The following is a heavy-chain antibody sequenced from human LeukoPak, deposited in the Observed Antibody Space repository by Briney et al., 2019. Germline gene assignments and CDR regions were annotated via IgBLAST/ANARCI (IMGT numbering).Heavy chain of an antibody. J-gene: IGHJ6*03. CDR2: IKQDGSEK. D-gene: IGHD5-24*01. CDR1: GFTFSSYW. CDR3: ARTQSYKRYYYMDV. Sequence: SGGSLRLSCAASGFTFSSYWMSWVRQAPGKGLEWVANIKQDGSEKYYVDSVKGRFTISRDNAKNTLYLQMNSLRAEDTAVYYCARTQSYKRYYYMDVWGKGTTVTVSS. V-gene: IGHV3-7*01.